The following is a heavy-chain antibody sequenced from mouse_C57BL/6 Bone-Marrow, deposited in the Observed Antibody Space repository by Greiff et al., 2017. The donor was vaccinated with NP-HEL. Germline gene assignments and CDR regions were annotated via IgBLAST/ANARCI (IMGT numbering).Heavy chain of an antibody. CDR3: ARGSYYGSRYFDY. CDR2: INPNNGGT. V-gene: IGHV1-18*01. J-gene: IGHJ2*01. CDR1: GYTFTDYN. D-gene: IGHD1-1*01. Sequence: VQLQQSGPELVKPGASVKMSCKASGYTFTDYNMDWVKQSHGKSLEWIGDINPNNGGTSYNQKFKGKATLTVNKSSSTAYMELRSLTSEDSAVYYCARGSYYGSRYFDYGGQGTTLTVSA.